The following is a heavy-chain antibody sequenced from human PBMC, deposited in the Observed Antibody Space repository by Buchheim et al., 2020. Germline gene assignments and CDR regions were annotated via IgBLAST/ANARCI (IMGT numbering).Heavy chain of an antibody. J-gene: IGHJ6*02. Sequence: QVQLQESGPGLVKPSETLSLTCTVSGGSISSYYWSWIRQPAGKGLEWIGRIYTSGSTNYNPPLKSRVTMSVATSKNQFSLKLSSVTAADTAVYYCARDQGYGSRPWKHYYYYGMDVWGQGTT. CDR1: GGSISSYY. D-gene: IGHD5-12*01. CDR2: IYTSGST. V-gene: IGHV4-4*07. CDR3: ARDQGYGSRPWKHYYYYGMDV.